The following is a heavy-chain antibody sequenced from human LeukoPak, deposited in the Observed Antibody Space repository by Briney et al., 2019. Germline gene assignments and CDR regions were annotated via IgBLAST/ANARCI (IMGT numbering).Heavy chain of an antibody. D-gene: IGHD2-8*01. V-gene: IGHV1-69*04. Sequence: ASVMVSCKASGGTFSSYAISWVRQAPGQGLEWMGRIIPILGIANYAQKFQGRVTITADKSTSTAYMELSSLRSEDTAVYYCANGYCTNGVCRNWFDPWGQGTLVTVSS. CDR3: ANGYCTNGVCRNWFDP. CDR2: IIPILGIA. CDR1: GGTFSSYA. J-gene: IGHJ5*02.